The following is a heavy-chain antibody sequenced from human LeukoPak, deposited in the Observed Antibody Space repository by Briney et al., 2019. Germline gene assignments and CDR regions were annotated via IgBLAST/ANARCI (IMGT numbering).Heavy chain of an antibody. Sequence: SQTLSLTCTVSGGSISSGDYYWSWIRQPPGKGLEWIGYIYYSGSTYYNPSLKSRVTISVDTSKNQFSLKLSSVTAADTAVYYCARNVLLWFGEVFDYWGQGTLVTVSS. CDR2: IYYSGST. V-gene: IGHV4-30-4*01. CDR3: ARNVLLWFGEVFDY. CDR1: GGSISSGDYY. J-gene: IGHJ4*02. D-gene: IGHD3-10*01.